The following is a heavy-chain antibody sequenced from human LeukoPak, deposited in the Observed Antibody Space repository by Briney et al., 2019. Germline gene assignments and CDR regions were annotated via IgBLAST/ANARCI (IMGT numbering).Heavy chain of an antibody. V-gene: IGHV4-59*01. D-gene: IGHD2-2*01. J-gene: IGHJ4*02. CDR1: GGSITSYY. Sequence: PSETLSLTCTVSGGSITSYYWNWIRQPPGKGLEWIGYIYYSGSADYNPSLKSRVTISVDTSKNQFSLKLSSVIAADTAVYYCARDKVPGDYWGQGTLVTVSS. CDR3: ARDKVPGDY. CDR2: IYYSGSA.